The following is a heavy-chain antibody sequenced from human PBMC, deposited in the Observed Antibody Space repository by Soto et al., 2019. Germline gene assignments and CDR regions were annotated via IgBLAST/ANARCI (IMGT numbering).Heavy chain of an antibody. D-gene: IGHD4-17*01. J-gene: IGHJ5*02. CDR3: AREIGRTVTTAYWFDP. CDR2: IYYSGST. V-gene: IGHV4-59*01. CDR1: GGSISRYY. Sequence: SETLSLTCTVPGGSISRYYWSWIRQPPGKGLEWIGYIYYSGSTTYNPSLKSRVTISVDTSKNQFSLKLSSVTAADTAVYYCAREIGRTVTTAYWFDPWGQGTLVTVSS.